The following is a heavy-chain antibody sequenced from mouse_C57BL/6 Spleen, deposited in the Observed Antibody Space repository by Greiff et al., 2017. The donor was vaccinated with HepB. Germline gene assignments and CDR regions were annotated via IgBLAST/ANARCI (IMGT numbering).Heavy chain of an antibody. J-gene: IGHJ3*01. D-gene: IGHD2-12*01. Sequence: DVQLVESGGGLVKPGGSLKLSCAASGFTFSSYAMSWVRQTPEKRLEWVATISDGGSYTYYPDNVKGRFTISRDNAKNNLYLQMSHLKSEDTAMYYCARGYDEGFAYWGQGTLVTVSA. CDR3: ARGYDEGFAY. V-gene: IGHV5-4*01. CDR2: ISDGGSYT. CDR1: GFTFSSYA.